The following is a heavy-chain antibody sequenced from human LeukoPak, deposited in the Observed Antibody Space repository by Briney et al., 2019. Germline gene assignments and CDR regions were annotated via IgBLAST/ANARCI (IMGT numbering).Heavy chain of an antibody. Sequence: GASVKVSCKASGYTFTGYYMHWVRQAPGQGLEWMGWINPNSGGTNYAQKFQGWVTMTRDTSISTAYMELSRLRSDDTAVYYCARIKIVGDPRGQWLVIDAFDIWGQGTMVTVSS. V-gene: IGHV1-2*04. J-gene: IGHJ3*02. D-gene: IGHD6-19*01. CDR1: GYTFTGYY. CDR2: INPNSGGT. CDR3: ARIKIVGDPRGQWLVIDAFDI.